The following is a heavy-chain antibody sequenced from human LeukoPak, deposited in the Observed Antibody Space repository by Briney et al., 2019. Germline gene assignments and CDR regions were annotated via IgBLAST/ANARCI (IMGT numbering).Heavy chain of an antibody. V-gene: IGHV3-48*01. CDR2: ISSNSSTI. J-gene: IGHJ6*03. CDR1: GFTFSSYS. CDR3: ARAQERAYYYYYMDV. Sequence: GGSLRLSCAASGFTFSSYSMNWVRQAPGKGLEWVSYISSNSSTIYYADSVKGRFTISRDNAKNSLYLQMNSLRAEDTAVYYCARAQERAYYYYYMDVWGKGTTVTVSS.